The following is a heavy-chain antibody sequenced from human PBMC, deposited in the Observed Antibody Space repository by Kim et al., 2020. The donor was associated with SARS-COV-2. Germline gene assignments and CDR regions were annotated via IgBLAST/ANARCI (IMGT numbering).Heavy chain of an antibody. CDR3: AKDPHPILRYFDWPISARGPSDPRGFDY. Sequence: GGSLRLSCAASGFTFSSYAMSWVRQAPGKGLEWVSAISGSGGSTYYADSVKGRFTISRDNSKNTLYLQMNSLRAEDTAVYYCAKDPHPILRYFDWPISARGPSDPRGFDYWGQGTLVTVSS. CDR1: GFTFSSYA. D-gene: IGHD3-9*01. J-gene: IGHJ4*02. V-gene: IGHV3-23*01. CDR2: ISGSGGST.